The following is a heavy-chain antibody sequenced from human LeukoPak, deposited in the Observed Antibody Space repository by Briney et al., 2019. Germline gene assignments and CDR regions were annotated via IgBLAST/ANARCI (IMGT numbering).Heavy chain of an antibody. V-gene: IGHV4-61*09. CDR2: IYTSGST. CDR1: GGSINSGSYY. D-gene: IGHD2-2*02. CDR3: ARSLYGLDASDI. J-gene: IGHJ3*02. Sequence: TLSLTCAVSGGSINSGSYYWNWIRQPAGKGLEWIGHIYTSGSTNYNPSLKSRVTISMDRSKNQFSVKLSSVTATDTAVYYCARSLYGLDASDIWGQGTMVTVSS.